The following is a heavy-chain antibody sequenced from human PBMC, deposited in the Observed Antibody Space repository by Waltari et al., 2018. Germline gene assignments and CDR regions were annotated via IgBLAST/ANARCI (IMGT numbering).Heavy chain of an antibody. Sequence: QVQLVQSGAEVKKPGSSVKVSCKASGGTFSSYAISWVRQAPGQGLEWMGGIIPILGIANYAQKFQGRVTITADKSTSTAYMELSSLRAEDTAVYYCARGGSCFVNYYYYMDVWGKGTTVTVSS. V-gene: IGHV1-69*10. CDR2: IIPILGIA. CDR1: GGTFSSYA. J-gene: IGHJ6*03. CDR3: ARGGSCFVNYYYYMDV. D-gene: IGHD2-2*01.